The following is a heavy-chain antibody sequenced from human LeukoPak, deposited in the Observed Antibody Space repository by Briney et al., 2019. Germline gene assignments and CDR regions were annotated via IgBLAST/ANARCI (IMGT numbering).Heavy chain of an antibody. CDR1: GGSISSGDYY. CDR3: ARVAWDGGWFDP. Sequence: SQTLSLTCTVSGGSISSGDYYWSRIRQPPGKGREWSGYINYSGSTYYNPPLKSRVTISVDTSKNQFSLKLTSVTAADTAVYYCARVAWDGGWFDPWGQGTLVTVSS. D-gene: IGHD1-26*01. CDR2: INYSGST. J-gene: IGHJ5*02. V-gene: IGHV4-30-4*08.